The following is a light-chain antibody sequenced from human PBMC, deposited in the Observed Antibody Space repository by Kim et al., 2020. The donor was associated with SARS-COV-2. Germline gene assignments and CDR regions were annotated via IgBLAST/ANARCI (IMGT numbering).Light chain of an antibody. V-gene: IGLV2-14*03. Sequence: GAYDYVSWCQQHPGKAPKLLIYDINERPSGVSYRFSGSKSGNTAWLTISGLQADDEADYYCCSFTTSSTFVFGTGTKVTVL. CDR2: DIN. CDR3: CSFTTSSTFV. J-gene: IGLJ1*01. CDR1: GAYDY.